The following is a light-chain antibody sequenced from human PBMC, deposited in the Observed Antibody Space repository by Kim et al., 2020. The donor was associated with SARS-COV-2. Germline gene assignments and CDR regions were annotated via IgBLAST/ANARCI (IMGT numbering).Light chain of an antibody. CDR1: QSVSSY. CDR2: DAS. CDR3: QQRSNWPL. Sequence: SLSPGERATLSCRASQSVSSYLAWYQQKPGQAPRLLIYDASNRATGIPARFSGSGSGTDFTLTISSLEPEDFAVYYCQQRSNWPLFGQGTRLEIK. V-gene: IGKV3-11*01. J-gene: IGKJ5*01.